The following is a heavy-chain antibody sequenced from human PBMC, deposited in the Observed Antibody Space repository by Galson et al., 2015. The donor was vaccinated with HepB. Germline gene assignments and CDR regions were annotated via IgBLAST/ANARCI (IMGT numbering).Heavy chain of an antibody. J-gene: IGHJ2*01. CDR1: GDSISNSNYF. V-gene: IGHV4-39*07. Sequence: ETLSLTCSVSGDSISNSNYFWAWIRQPPGEGLEWIGSIYSGNTYYNPSLKSRVNISADTSKSQISLKLTSVTAADSAIYYCARVAPEGAAAGRGNTYFDLWGRGTLVTVSS. CDR3: ARVAPEGAAAGRGNTYFDL. CDR2: IYSGNT. D-gene: IGHD6-13*01.